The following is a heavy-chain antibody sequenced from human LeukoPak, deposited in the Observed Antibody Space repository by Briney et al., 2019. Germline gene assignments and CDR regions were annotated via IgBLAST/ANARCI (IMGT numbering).Heavy chain of an antibody. V-gene: IGHV4-4*07. CDR3: ARDLVVVPAAIGCFDY. CDR1: GGSISSYY. CDR2: IYTSGST. D-gene: IGHD2-2*01. Sequence: SETLSLTCTVSGGSISSYYWSWIRQPAGKGLEWIGRIYTSGSTNYNPSLKSRVTMSVDTSKIQFSLKLSSVTAADTAVYYCARDLVVVPAAIGCFDYWGQGTLVTVSS. J-gene: IGHJ4*02.